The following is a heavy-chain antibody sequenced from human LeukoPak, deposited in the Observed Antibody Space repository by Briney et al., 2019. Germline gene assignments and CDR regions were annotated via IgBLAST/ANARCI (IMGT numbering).Heavy chain of an antibody. CDR3: ARDCYLDYSGLDV. CDR1: GDSFGSSSYY. Sequence: SETLSLTCIVSGDSFGSSSYYWGWIRQPPGKGLEWIGTIYYSGSTYYNPSLKSRVTMSVDTSNNQLSLNLSSVTAADTAVYFCARDCYLDYSGLDVWGQGTTVTVSS. J-gene: IGHJ6*02. V-gene: IGHV4-39*02. D-gene: IGHD2-15*01. CDR2: IYYSGST.